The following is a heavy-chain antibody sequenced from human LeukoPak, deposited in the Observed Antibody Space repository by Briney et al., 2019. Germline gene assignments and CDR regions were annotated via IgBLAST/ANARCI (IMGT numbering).Heavy chain of an antibody. CDR1: EFTFSSYW. CDR3: TRGDSASKIDY. J-gene: IGHJ4*02. V-gene: IGHV3-7*01. D-gene: IGHD3-22*01. CDR2: IKPDGSED. Sequence: GGSLRLSCAGSEFTFSSYWMSWVRQAPGKGLEWVAYIKPDGSEDYYVDSVKGRFTISRDNADSSLYLQMNSLRVEDTAVYYCTRGDSASKIDYWGQGTLVTVSS.